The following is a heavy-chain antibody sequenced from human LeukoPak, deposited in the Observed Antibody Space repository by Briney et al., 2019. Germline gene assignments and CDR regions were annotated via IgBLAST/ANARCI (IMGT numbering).Heavy chain of an antibody. V-gene: IGHV5-51*01. CDR1: GYSFTSYW. CDR2: IYPGDSYT. J-gene: IGHJ4*02. CDR3: ARHYNYGGNPLIGD. Sequence: KISCKGSGYSFTSYWIAWVRQMPGKGLEWMGIIYPGDSYTTYSPSFQGQVTISADKSISTAYLQWRSLKASDTAMYYCARHYNYGGNPLIGDWGQGTLVTVSS. D-gene: IGHD4-23*01.